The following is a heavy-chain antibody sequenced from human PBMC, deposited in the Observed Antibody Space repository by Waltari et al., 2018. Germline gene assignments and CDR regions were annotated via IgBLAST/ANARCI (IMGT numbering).Heavy chain of an antibody. CDR3: ARSITMVQGVTNYYYYGMDV. J-gene: IGHJ6*02. Sequence: QVQLVQSGAEVKKPGSSVKVSCKASGGTFSSYAISWVRQAPGQGLEWMGGITPIFGTANHAQKFQGRVTITADESTSTAYMELSSLRSEDTAVYYCARSITMVQGVTNYYYYGMDVWGQGP. CDR1: GGTFSSYA. CDR2: ITPIFGTA. D-gene: IGHD3-10*01. V-gene: IGHV1-69*13.